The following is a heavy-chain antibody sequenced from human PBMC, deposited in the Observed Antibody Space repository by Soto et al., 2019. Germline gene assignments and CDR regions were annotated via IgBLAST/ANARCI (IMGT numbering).Heavy chain of an antibody. V-gene: IGHV1-18*01. CDR1: GYSNTIDG. D-gene: IGHD5-18*01. CDR3: ARDGVDTVTGYYYGMDV. J-gene: IGHJ6*02. CDR2: ISAYNGNT. Sequence: VNRSRNTSGYSNTIDGGSLVLQNNKQGLEWMGWISAYNGNTNYAQQLQGRVTITTDTSTSTAYMELRNLRSDDTAVYYCARDGVDTVTGYYYGMDVWGQGTTVTGSS.